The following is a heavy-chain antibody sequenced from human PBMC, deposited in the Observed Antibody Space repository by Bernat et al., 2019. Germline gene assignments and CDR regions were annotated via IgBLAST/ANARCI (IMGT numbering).Heavy chain of an antibody. CDR3: ARDGITMVRGVIAAGFDH. J-gene: IGHJ5*02. CDR2: IYYSGST. D-gene: IGHD3-10*01. Sequence: QVQLQESGPGLVKPSQTLSLTCTVSGGSISSGGYYWSWIRQPPGKGLEWIGYIYYSGSTYYNPSLKSRVTISVDTSKNQFSLKLSSVTAADTAVYYCARDGITMVRGVIAAGFDHWGQGTLVTVSS. CDR1: GGSISSGGYY. V-gene: IGHV4-31*03.